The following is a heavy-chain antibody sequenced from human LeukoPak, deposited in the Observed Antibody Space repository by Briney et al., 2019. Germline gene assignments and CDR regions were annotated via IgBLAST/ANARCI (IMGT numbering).Heavy chain of an antibody. V-gene: IGHV1-24*01. J-gene: IGHJ3*02. CDR1: GYTLTELS. CDR3: ATRLAAHDAFDI. Sequence: ASVEVSCKVSGYTLTELSMHWVRQAPGKGLEWMGGFDPEDGETIYAQKFQGRVTMTEDTSTDTAYMELSSLRSEDTAVYYCATRLAAHDAFDIWAKGQWSPSLQ. D-gene: IGHD2-15*01. CDR2: FDPEDGET.